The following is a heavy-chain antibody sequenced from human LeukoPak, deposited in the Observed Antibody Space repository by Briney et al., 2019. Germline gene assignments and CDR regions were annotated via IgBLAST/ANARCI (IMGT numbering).Heavy chain of an antibody. CDR1: GYTFTSYG. Sequence: ASVKVSCKASGYTFTSYGISWVRQAPGQGLERMGWISAYNGNTNYAQKLQGRVTMTTDTSTSTAYMELRSLRSDDTAVYYCARGPLGFLEWSLANWFDPWGQGTLVTVSS. J-gene: IGHJ5*02. D-gene: IGHD3-3*01. CDR3: ARGPLGFLEWSLANWFDP. CDR2: ISAYNGNT. V-gene: IGHV1-18*01.